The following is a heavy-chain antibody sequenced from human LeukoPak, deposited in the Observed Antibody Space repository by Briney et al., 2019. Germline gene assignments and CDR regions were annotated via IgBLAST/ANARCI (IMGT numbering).Heavy chain of an antibody. Sequence: SVKVSCKASGGTFSSYAISWVRQAPGQGLEWMGRIIPILGIANYAQKFQGRVTITADESTSTAYMELSSLRSEDTAVYYCASSYLEYSSSGFDYWGQGTLVTVSS. J-gene: IGHJ4*02. V-gene: IGHV1-69*04. CDR2: IIPILGIA. D-gene: IGHD6-6*01. CDR1: GGTFSSYA. CDR3: ASSYLEYSSSGFDY.